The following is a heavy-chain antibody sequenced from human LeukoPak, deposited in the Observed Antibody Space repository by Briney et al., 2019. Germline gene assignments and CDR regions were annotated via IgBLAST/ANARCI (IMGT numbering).Heavy chain of an antibody. Sequence: SQTLSLTCAISGDSVSSNSAAWNWIRQSPSRGLEWLGRTYYRSKWYNGYAVSVKSRITINPDTSKNQFSLQLNSVTPEDTAVYYCARDQGYSSGWFEDYYYYMDVWGKGTTVTVSS. CDR1: GDSVSSNSAA. CDR2: TYYRSKWYN. D-gene: IGHD6-19*01. CDR3: ARDQGYSSGWFEDYYYYMDV. V-gene: IGHV6-1*01. J-gene: IGHJ6*03.